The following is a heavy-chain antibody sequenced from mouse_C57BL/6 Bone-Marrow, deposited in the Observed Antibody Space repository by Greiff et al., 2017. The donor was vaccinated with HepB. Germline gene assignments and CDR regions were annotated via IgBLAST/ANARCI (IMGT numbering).Heavy chain of an antibody. CDR2: IDPSDSYT. J-gene: IGHJ2*01. CDR1: GYTFTSYW. CDR3: ERESGVVAHFDY. D-gene: IGHD1-1*01. V-gene: IGHV1-69*01. Sequence: QVQLQQPGAELVMPGASVKLSCKASGYTFTSYWMHWVKQRPGQGLEWIGEIDPSDSYTNYNQKFKGKSTLTVDKSSSTAYMQLSSLTSEDSAVYYCERESGVVAHFDYWGQGTTLIVSS.